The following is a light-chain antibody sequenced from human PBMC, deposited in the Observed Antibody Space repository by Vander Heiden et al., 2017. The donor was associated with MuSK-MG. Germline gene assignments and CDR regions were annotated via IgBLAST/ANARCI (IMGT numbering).Light chain of an antibody. CDR3: QQSYSTPRT. CDR2: AAS. CDR1: QIISSY. V-gene: IGKV1-39*01. J-gene: IGKJ3*01. Sequence: NPAPSSLSASVGDRVTITCLASQIISSYLNWYQQKPGKAPKLLIYAASSLQSGVPSRFSGSGSGTDFALTISSLQPEDFATYYCQQSYSTPRTFGHGTKVDIK.